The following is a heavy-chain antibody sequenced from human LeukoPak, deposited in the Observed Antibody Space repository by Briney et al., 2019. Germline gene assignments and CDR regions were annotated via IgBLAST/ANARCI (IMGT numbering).Heavy chain of an antibody. D-gene: IGHD3-22*01. Sequence: ASVKVSCKASGYTFTGYYMHLVRQAPGQGLEWIGWINPNSGGTNYAQKFQGRVTMTRDTSISTAYMELSRLRADYTAVYYCARSDFYDSSGYDYWGQGTLVTVSS. V-gene: IGHV1-2*02. CDR3: ARSDFYDSSGYDY. CDR1: GYTFTGYY. J-gene: IGHJ4*02. CDR2: INPNSGGT.